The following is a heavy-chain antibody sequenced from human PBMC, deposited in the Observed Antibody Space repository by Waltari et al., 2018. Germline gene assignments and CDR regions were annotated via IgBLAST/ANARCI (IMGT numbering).Heavy chain of an antibody. CDR2: IYYSGDT. CDR3: ARESRSPGSGYNLPFYFDS. J-gene: IGHJ4*02. V-gene: IGHV4-59*01. CDR1: GGSMSSDYY. Sequence: QVQLQESGPGLVKPSATLSLTCTVSGGSMSSDYYWSWIRQAPGKGLEWIGYIYYSGDTNYNPSLKSRVTISVDTSKNQFSLTLASVTAADTAVYYCARESRSPGSGYNLPFYFDSWGQGTLVTVSS. D-gene: IGHD3-3*01.